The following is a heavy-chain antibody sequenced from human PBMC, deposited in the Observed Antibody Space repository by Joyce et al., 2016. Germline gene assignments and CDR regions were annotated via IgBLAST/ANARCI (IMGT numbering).Heavy chain of an antibody. CDR2: ISGSGGST. D-gene: IGHD6-13*01. CDR1: GFTFSSHA. V-gene: IGHV3-23*01. J-gene: IGHJ4*02. CDR3: AKWEAAAPFDY. Sequence: EVQVLESGGGLVQPGGSLRLSCAASGFTFSSHAMSWVRQAPGKGLEWVSDISGSGGSTYYADSVKGRFTISRDNSKSKLYLQMNNLRAEDTAVYYCAKWEAAAPFDYWGQGTLVTVSS.